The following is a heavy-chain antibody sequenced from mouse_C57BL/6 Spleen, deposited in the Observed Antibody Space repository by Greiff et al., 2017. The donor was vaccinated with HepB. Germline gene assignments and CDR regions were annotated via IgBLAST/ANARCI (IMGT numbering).Heavy chain of an antibody. CDR2: IYPRSGNT. V-gene: IGHV1-81*01. CDR3: ARFCYGSSPNYYAMDY. J-gene: IGHJ4*01. Sequence: QVQLKQSGAELARPGASVKLSCKASGYTFTSYGISWVKQRTGQGLEWIGEIYPRSGNTYYNEKFKGKATLTADKSSSTAYMELRSLTSEDSAVYFCARFCYGSSPNYYAMDYWGQGTSVTVSS. D-gene: IGHD1-1*01. CDR1: GYTFTSYG.